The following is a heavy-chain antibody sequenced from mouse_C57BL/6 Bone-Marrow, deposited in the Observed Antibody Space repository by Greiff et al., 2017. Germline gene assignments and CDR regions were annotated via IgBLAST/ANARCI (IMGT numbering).Heavy chain of an antibody. Sequence: VQLQQSGAELVRPGASVKFSCTASGFNIKDDYMHWVKQRPEQGLEWVGWIDPENGDTASASKFQGKGTITADTSSNTAYLQLSSLTSEDTAVYYCTTDGNFSLFAYWGQGTLVTVSA. J-gene: IGHJ3*01. CDR3: TTDGNFSLFAY. CDR1: GFNIKDDY. V-gene: IGHV14-4*01. CDR2: IDPENGDT. D-gene: IGHD2-1*01.